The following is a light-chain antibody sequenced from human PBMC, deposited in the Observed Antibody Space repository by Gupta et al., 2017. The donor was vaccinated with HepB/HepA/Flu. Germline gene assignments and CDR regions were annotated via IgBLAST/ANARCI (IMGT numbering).Light chain of an antibody. V-gene: IGKV1-39*01. CDR2: AAS. J-gene: IGKJ3*01. CDR3: QQSYSKPFT. CDR1: QRIGDY. Sequence: DTQLPQSPSSLSASVGDRVTITCRSSQRIGDYLNWYQHKEVKAPNLLIYAASSLQSGVPSRFSGSGSGTDFTLTISSLQPEDFATYYCQQSYSKPFTLGHGTKVDVK.